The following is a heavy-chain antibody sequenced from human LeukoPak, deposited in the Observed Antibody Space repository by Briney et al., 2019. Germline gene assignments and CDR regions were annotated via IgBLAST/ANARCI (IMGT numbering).Heavy chain of an antibody. CDR2: ISGSGGST. CDR1: GFTFSSYA. CDR3: AKPQPFYCYDSSGYIDY. J-gene: IGHJ4*02. Sequence: GGSLRLSCAASGFTFSSYAMSWVRQAPGKGLEWVSAISGSGGSTYYADSVKGRFTISRDNSKNTLYLQMNSLRAEDTAVYYCAKPQPFYCYDSSGYIDYWGQGTLVTVSS. V-gene: IGHV3-23*01. D-gene: IGHD3-22*01.